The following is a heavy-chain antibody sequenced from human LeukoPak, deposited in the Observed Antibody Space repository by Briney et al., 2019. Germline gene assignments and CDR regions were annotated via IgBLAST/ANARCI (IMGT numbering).Heavy chain of an antibody. CDR2: INPSGGST. CDR3: AGAYQLPHNWFDP. J-gene: IGHJ5*02. V-gene: IGHV1-46*01. Sequence: ASVKVSCKASGYTFTSYYMHWVRQAPGQGLERMGIINPSGGSTSYAQKFQGRVTMTRDMSTSTVYMELSSLRSEDTAVYYCAGAYQLPHNWFDPWGQGTLVTVSS. CDR1: GYTFTSYY. D-gene: IGHD2-2*01.